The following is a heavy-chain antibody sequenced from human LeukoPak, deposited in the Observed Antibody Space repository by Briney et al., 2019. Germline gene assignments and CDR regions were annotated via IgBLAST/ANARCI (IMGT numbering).Heavy chain of an antibody. CDR2: TRYDEDNK. V-gene: IGHV3-30*02. CDR3: AKDTSTIAVAGTCFDY. Sequence: GGSLRLSCAASGFTFSSYGMNWVRQAPGKGLEWVAFTRYDEDNKYYAESVKGRFTISRDNSKSTLYLQMNSLRVEDTAVYYCAKDTSTIAVAGTCFDYWGQGTLVTVSS. D-gene: IGHD6-19*01. CDR1: GFTFSSYG. J-gene: IGHJ4*02.